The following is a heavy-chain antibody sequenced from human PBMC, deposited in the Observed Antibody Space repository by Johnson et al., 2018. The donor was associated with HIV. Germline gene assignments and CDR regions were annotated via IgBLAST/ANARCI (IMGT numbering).Heavy chain of an antibody. D-gene: IGHD3-22*01. V-gene: IGHV3-64*01. Sequence: ESGGGVVQPGRSLRLSCAASGFTFSSYAMHWVRQAPGKGLEYVSAISSNGGSTYYANSVKGRFTISRDNSKNTLYLQMNSLRVEHTAVYYCARVGYYVDAFDIWGQGTMVTVSS. CDR3: ARVGYYVDAFDI. J-gene: IGHJ3*02. CDR2: ISSNGGST. CDR1: GFTFSSYA.